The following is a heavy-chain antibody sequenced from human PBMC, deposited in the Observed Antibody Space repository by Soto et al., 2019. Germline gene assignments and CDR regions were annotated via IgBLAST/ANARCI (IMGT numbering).Heavy chain of an antibody. J-gene: IGHJ5*02. D-gene: IGHD3-10*01. CDR1: GYTFTSYN. Sequence: QVQLVQAGAEVKKPGASVKVSCKASGYTFTSYNLHWLRQSPGQGLEWVGMINTLCFSTNYAQKFRGKDTMTSDTTSSKVYIELTNMRSDDTAVYYCSRASGRFGELYWFDPWGQGTLVTVSP. V-gene: IGHV1-46*01. CDR3: SRASGRFGELYWFDP. CDR2: INTLCFST.